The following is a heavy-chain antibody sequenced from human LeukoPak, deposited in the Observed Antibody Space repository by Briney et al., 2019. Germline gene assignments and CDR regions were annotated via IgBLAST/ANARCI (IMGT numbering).Heavy chain of an antibody. CDR3: ASSPTAMAAGYYYYYMDV. V-gene: IGHV1-69*05. J-gene: IGHJ6*03. CDR2: IIPIFGTA. Sequence: GASVTVSCKASGGTFSSYAISWVRQAPGQGLEWMGGIIPIFGTANYAQKCQGRVTITTDESTSTAYMELSSLRSEDTAVYYCASSPTAMAAGYYYYYMDVWGKGTTVTVSS. CDR1: GGTFSSYA. D-gene: IGHD5-18*01.